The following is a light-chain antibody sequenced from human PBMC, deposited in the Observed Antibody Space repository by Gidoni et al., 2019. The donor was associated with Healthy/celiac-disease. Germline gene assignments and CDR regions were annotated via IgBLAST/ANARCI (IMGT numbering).Light chain of an antibody. CDR3: QQYTSYPLT. Sequence: DIQMTKSPSTLSASVGDRVTITCRASQSISSWLAWYQQKPGKAPKLLIYKASSLESGVPSRFSGSGSGTEFTLTISSLQPDDFATYYCQQYTSYPLTFGQGTKVEIK. CDR1: QSISSW. CDR2: KAS. V-gene: IGKV1-5*03. J-gene: IGKJ1*01.